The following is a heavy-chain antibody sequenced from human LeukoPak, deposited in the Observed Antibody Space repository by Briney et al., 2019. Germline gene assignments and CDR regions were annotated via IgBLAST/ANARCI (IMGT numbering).Heavy chain of an antibody. D-gene: IGHD3-10*01. J-gene: IGHJ4*02. V-gene: IGHV3-33*03. CDR2: IWYDGSNK. CDR3: VRGVSWSFDY. Sequence: GGSLRLSCAASGFTFSTYGMHWVRQAPGKGLEWVAVIWYDGSNKNYADSVKGRFTGSRDNAKNSLYLQMNSLRAEDTAVYYCVRGVSWSFDYWGQGTLVIVSS. CDR1: GFTFSTYG.